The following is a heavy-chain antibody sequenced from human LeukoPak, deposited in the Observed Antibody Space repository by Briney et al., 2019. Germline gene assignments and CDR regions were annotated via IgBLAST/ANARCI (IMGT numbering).Heavy chain of an antibody. V-gene: IGHV4-61*02. D-gene: IGHD3-22*01. J-gene: IGHJ4*02. CDR1: GGSISSGSYY. CDR3: ARGRHYYDSSGYYLGY. Sequence: PSETLSLTCTVSGGSISSGSYYWSWIRQPAGKGLEWIGRIYTSGSTNYNPSLKSRVTISVDTSKNQFSLKLSSVTAADTAVYYCARGRHYYDSSGYYLGYWGQGTLVTVSS. CDR2: IYTSGST.